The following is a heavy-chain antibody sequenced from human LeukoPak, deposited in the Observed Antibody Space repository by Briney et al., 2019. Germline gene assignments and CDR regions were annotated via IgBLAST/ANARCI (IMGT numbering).Heavy chain of an antibody. J-gene: IGHJ4*02. Sequence: ASVKVSCKASGYTFTDYYMHWVRQAPGQGLEWMGWINPNSGGTNYAQKFQGRVTMTRDTSISTAYMELSRLTSDDTAVYFCARDGHGGNPFDYWGQGTLVTVSS. CDR2: INPNSGGT. CDR3: ARDGHGGNPFDY. V-gene: IGHV1-2*02. D-gene: IGHD4-23*01. CDR1: GYTFTDYY.